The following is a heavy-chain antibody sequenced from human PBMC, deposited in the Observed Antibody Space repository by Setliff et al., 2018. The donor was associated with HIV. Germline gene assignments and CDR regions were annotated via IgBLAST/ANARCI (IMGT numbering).Heavy chain of an antibody. CDR1: GFSFSSYW. Sequence: HPGGSLRLSCAGSGFSFSSYWMTWVRQAPGKGLEWVANINQNGGSRNYVDSGKGRFTISRDNTKNSLYLQMNSLRAEDTAMYYCVRDGYNNWDLDHWGQGTLVTVSS. CDR2: INQNGGSR. V-gene: IGHV3-7*03. CDR3: VRDGYNNWDLDH. J-gene: IGHJ4*02. D-gene: IGHD5-12*01.